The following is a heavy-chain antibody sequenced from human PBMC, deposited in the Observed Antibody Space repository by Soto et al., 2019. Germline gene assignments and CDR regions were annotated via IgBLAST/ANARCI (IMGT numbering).Heavy chain of an antibody. D-gene: IGHD3-22*01. V-gene: IGHV1-69*12. J-gene: IGHJ3*02. CDR3: ARESDSSGYLMGDGAFDI. CDR2: IIPIFGTA. CDR1: GGTFSSYA. Sequence: QVQLVQSGAEVKKPGSSVKVSCKASGGTFSSYAISWVRQAPGQGLEWMGGIIPIFGTANYAQKFQGRVTITADXXTXTXXMELSSLRSEDTAVYYCARESDSSGYLMGDGAFDIWGQGTMVTVSS.